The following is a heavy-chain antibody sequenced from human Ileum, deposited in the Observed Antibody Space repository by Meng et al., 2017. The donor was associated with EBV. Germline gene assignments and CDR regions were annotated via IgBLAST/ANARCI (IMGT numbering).Heavy chain of an antibody. J-gene: IGHJ4*02. CDR1: GGPIMRGDG. Sequence: PGSAPGRRNTSETLSLPCSVSGGPIMRGDGWSWVLQPPGKGLDGFGETSHSGSTNYNPSLKSRVTISLDKSKNQLSLKLNSVTAADTAVYYCASSDYYRSDYWGQGTLVTVSS. CDR3: ASSDYYRSDY. D-gene: IGHD3-22*01. V-gene: IGHV4-4*02. CDR2: TSHSGST.